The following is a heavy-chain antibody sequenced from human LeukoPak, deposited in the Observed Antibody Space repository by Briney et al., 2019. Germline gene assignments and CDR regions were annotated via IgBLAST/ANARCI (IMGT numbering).Heavy chain of an antibody. CDR3: AKETTVTTQAGYYYGMDV. D-gene: IGHD4-17*01. CDR1: GFTFSSYA. J-gene: IGHJ6*02. Sequence: GGSLRLSCAASGFTFSSYAMSWVRQAPGKGLEWVAVISYDGNNKYYADSVKGRFTISRDNSKNTLYLQMNSLRAEDTAVYYCAKETTVTTQAGYYYGMDVWGQGTTVTVSS. V-gene: IGHV3-30*18. CDR2: ISYDGNNK.